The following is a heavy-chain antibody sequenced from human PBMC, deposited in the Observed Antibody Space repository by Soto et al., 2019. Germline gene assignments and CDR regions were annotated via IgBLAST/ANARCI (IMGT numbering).Heavy chain of an antibody. Sequence: SETLSLTCTVSGGSISSYYWSWFRQPPGKGLEGIGYIYYSGSTNYNPSLKSRVTISVDTSKNQFSLKLSSVTAADTAVYYCARVGYSSGWYWFDPWGQGTLVTVSS. CDR1: GGSISSYY. CDR3: ARVGYSSGWYWFDP. V-gene: IGHV4-59*01. J-gene: IGHJ5*02. CDR2: IYYSGST. D-gene: IGHD6-19*01.